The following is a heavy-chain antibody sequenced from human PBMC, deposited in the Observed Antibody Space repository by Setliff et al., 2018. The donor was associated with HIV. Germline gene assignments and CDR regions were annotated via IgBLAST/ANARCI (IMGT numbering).Heavy chain of an antibody. J-gene: IGHJ6*02. CDR1: GASISSGSFF. D-gene: IGHD2-8*01. V-gene: IGHV4-39*02. CDR2: INHSGGT. CDR3: ARVPSCADSWCYIYYYYYYGMDV. Sequence: SETLSLTCTVSGASISSGSFFCSWIRQPPGKGLEWIGEINHSGGTNYNPSLKSRVNISVDTSKNLFSLTLNSVTAADAAVYYCARVPSCADSWCYIYYYYYYGMDVWGQGTTVTVSS.